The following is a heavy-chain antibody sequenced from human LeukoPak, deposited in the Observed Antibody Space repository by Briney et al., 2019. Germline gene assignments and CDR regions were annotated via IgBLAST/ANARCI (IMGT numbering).Heavy chain of an antibody. V-gene: IGHV3-23*01. J-gene: IGHJ6*02. D-gene: IGHD3-10*01. CDR3: AKNPIYYLGSGTHYGMDV. CDR2: ISGSGGST. CDR1: GFTFSSYA. Sequence: GGSLRLSCAASGFTFSSYAMSWVRQAPGKGLEWVSAISGSGGSTYYADSVKGRFTISRDNSKNTLYLQMNSLRAEDTAVYYCAKNPIYYLGSGTHYGMDVWGQGTTVNGFS.